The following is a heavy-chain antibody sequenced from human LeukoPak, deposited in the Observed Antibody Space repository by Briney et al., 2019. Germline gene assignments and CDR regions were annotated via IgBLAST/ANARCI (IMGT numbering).Heavy chain of an antibody. D-gene: IGHD1-26*01. CDR2: IWYEGSNK. CDR3: ARGSRYSGSSGLAGYYYYYGMDV. J-gene: IGHJ6*02. Sequence: PGGSLRLSCAATGFTFSSYGMHWVRQAPGKGLEWVAVIWYEGSNKYYADSVKGRFTISRDNSKNTLYLQMNSLRAEDTAVYYCARGSRYSGSSGLAGYYYYYGMDVWGQGTTVTVTS. V-gene: IGHV3-33*01. CDR1: GFTFSSYG.